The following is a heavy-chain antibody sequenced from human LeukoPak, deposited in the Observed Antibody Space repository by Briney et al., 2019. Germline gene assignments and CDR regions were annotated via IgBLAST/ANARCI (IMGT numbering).Heavy chain of an antibody. CDR3: TTDLAAAGNKNYYYYGMDV. CDR1: GFTFSNAW. V-gene: IGHV3-15*01. J-gene: IGHJ6*02. CDR2: IKSKTDGGTT. Sequence: GGSLRLSCAASGFTFSNAWMSWVRQAPGKGLEWDGRIKSKTDGGTTDYAAPVKGRFTISRDDSKNTLYLQMNSLKTEDTAVYYCTTDLAAAGNKNYYYYGMDVWGQGTTVTVSS. D-gene: IGHD6-13*01.